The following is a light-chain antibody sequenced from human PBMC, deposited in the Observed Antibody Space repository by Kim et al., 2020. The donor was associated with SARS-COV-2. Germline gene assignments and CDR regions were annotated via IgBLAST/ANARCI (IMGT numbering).Light chain of an antibody. J-gene: IGLJ1*01. CDR1: SSDVGASNY. Sequence: GQSITISCTGTSSDVGASNYVSWYQLHPGKAPELMVFDVSERPSGISNRFSGSKSGNTASLTITGLQAEDEADYYCCSYATSRSYVFGTGTTVTVL. CDR2: DVS. V-gene: IGLV2-14*04. CDR3: CSYATSRSYV.